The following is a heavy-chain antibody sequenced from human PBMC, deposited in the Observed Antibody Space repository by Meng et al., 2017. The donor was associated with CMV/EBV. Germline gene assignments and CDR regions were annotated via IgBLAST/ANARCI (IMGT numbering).Heavy chain of an antibody. J-gene: IGHJ6*02. CDR2: ISSSSSYI. CDR1: GFTFSSYS. D-gene: IGHD1-26*01. V-gene: IGHV3-21*01. Sequence: GESLKISCAASGFTFSSYSMNWVRQAPGKGLEWVSSISSSSSYIYYADSVKGRFTISRDNTKNSLYLQMNSLRDEDTAVYYCARDDRSGSYYDYYYYGMDVWGQGTTVTVSS. CDR3: ARDDRSGSYYDYYYYGMDV.